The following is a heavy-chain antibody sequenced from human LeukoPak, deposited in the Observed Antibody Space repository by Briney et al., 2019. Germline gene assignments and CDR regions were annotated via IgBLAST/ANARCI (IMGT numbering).Heavy chain of an antibody. CDR2: INPSGGST. V-gene: IGHV1-46*01. J-gene: IGHJ3*02. CDR1: GCTFTSYY. CDR3: ARNLWFGESSDAFDM. D-gene: IGHD3-10*01. Sequence: ASVRVSCKASGCTFTSYYMHWVRQAPGQGLERMGIINPSGGSTSYAQKFQGRVTMTRDTSTSTVYMELSSLRSEDTAAYYCARNLWFGESSDAFDMWGQGTMVTVSS.